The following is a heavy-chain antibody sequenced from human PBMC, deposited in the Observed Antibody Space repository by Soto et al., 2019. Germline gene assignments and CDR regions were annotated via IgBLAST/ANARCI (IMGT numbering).Heavy chain of an antibody. D-gene: IGHD6-19*01. CDR3: ARVAVAGTRFDY. CDR2: IYHSGST. V-gene: IGHV4-4*02. Sequence: QVQLQESGPGLVKPSGTLSLTCAVSGGSISSSNWWSWVRQPPGRGREWIGEIYHSGSTNYNPSLKSIVTISVDKSKNQFSLKLSSVTAADTAVYYCARVAVAGTRFDYWGQGTLVTVSS. J-gene: IGHJ4*02. CDR1: GGSISSSNW.